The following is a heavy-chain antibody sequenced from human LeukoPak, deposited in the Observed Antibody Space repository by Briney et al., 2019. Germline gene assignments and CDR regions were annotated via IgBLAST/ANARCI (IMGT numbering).Heavy chain of an antibody. CDR2: IYHSGST. CDR1: GYSISSGYY. D-gene: IGHD6-6*01. V-gene: IGHV4-38-2*02. Sequence: SETLSLTCTVSGYSISSGYYWGWIRQPPGKGLGGIGSIYHSGSTYYNPSLKSRVTISVDTSKNQFSLKLSTVTAADTAVYYCARSIALYYMDVWGKGTTVTVSS. CDR3: ARSIALYYMDV. J-gene: IGHJ6*03.